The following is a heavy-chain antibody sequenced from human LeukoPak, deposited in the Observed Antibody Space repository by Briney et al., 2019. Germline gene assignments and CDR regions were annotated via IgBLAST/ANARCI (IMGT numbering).Heavy chain of an antibody. CDR2: ISYDGRDK. D-gene: IGHD7-27*01. CDR1: GFTFSTYA. Sequence: GGSLRLSCAASGFTFSTYAMHWVRQSPGKGLEWVAVISYDGRDKHHADSVKGRFTISRDNSKNTLYLQMNSLRAEDTAVYYCETPYLGDFDFWGQGTLVTVSS. J-gene: IGHJ4*02. CDR3: ETPYLGDFDF. V-gene: IGHV3-30*03.